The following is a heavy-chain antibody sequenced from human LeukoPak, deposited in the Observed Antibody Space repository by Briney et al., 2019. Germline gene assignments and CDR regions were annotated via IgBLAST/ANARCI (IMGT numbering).Heavy chain of an antibody. CDR3: ARGKTGYSYGFGH. CDR2: IYSSGST. CDR1: GGSISSYY. V-gene: IGHV4-59*01. Sequence: PSETLSLTCTVSGGSISSYYWSWIRQPPGKGLEWIGYIYSSGSTNYNPSLKSRVTISVDTSKNQFSLKLSSVTAADTAVYYCARGKTGYSYGFGHWGQGTLVTASS. D-gene: IGHD5-18*01. J-gene: IGHJ5*02.